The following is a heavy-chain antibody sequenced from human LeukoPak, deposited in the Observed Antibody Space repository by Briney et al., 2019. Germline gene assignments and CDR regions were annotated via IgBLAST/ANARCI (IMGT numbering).Heavy chain of an antibody. CDR2: IRSKANSYAT. D-gene: IGHD4-23*01. CDR3: TRIGGLGGKATEDY. Sequence: GGSLRFSCAASGFTFSSYSMNWVRQAPGKGLEWVGRIRSKANSYATAYAASVKGRFTISRDDSKNTAYLQMNSLKTEDTAVYYCTRIGGLGGKATEDYWGQGTLVTVSS. V-gene: IGHV3-73*01. J-gene: IGHJ4*02. CDR1: GFTFSSYS.